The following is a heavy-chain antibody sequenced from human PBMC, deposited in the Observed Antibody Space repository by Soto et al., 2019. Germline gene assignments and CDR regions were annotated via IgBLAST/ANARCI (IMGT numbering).Heavy chain of an antibody. Sequence: SETLSLTCTVSGGSISSYYWSWIRQPPGKGLEWIGYIYYSGSTYYNPSLKSRVTISVDTSKNQFSLKLSSVTAADMAVYYCARLTYGDYEDWFDPWGQGTLVTVSS. V-gene: IGHV4-30-4*01. J-gene: IGHJ5*02. CDR2: IYYSGST. CDR1: GGSISSYY. CDR3: ARLTYGDYEDWFDP. D-gene: IGHD4-17*01.